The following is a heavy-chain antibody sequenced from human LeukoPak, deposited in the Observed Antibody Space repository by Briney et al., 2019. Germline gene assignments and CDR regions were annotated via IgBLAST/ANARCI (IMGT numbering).Heavy chain of an antibody. J-gene: IGHJ6*02. CDR1: GFTITQNA. Sequence: PGGSLRLSCIASGFTITQNAMSWVRKPPVRGLGWVASIMPDGSAVFYVDSVKGRLTFSRDNAKNSLDLQMNSLRAEDTAVYYCARFGLPYSIDLWGQGTMVTVSS. CDR3: ARFGLPYSIDL. V-gene: IGHV3-7*01. D-gene: IGHD3/OR15-3a*01. CDR2: IMPDGSAV.